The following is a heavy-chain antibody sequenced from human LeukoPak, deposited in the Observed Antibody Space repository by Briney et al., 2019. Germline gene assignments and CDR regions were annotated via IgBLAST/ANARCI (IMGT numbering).Heavy chain of an antibody. CDR2: FDPEDGET. J-gene: IGHJ1*01. D-gene: IGHD1-1*01. CDR1: GYTLTELS. V-gene: IGHV1-24*01. Sequence: ASVKVSCTVSGYTLTELSMHWVRQAPGKGLEWMGGFDPEDGETIYAQKFQGRVTMTEDTSTDTAYMELSSLRSEDTAVYYCARGPPTAQYFQHWGQGTLVTVSS. CDR3: ARGPPTAQYFQH.